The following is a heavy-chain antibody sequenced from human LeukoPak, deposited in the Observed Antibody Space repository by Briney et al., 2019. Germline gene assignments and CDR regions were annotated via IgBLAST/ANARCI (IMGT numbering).Heavy chain of an antibody. CDR1: GFTFSSYV. D-gene: IGHD3-16*01. V-gene: IGHV3-30*04. Sequence: GGSLRLSCAASGFTFSSYVLHWVRQAPGEGLEWVALSSSDGTTKYNADSVKGRFTISRDNAKNTLYLQMNSLRAEDTAVYYCARDFGATGCWGQGTLVTVSS. CDR3: ARDFGATGC. J-gene: IGHJ4*02. CDR2: SSSDGTTK.